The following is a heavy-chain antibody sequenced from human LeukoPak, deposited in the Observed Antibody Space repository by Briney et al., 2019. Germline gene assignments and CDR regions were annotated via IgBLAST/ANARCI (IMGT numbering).Heavy chain of an antibody. CDR2: ITHGGTT. V-gene: IGHV3-23*01. Sequence: GGSLRLSCAASGFTLSSYAMNGVRQAPGKGLEWVSGITHGGTTNHADSVRGRFTISRDKSRNTLYLQMNSLRVEDTAIYHCAKGFGMDVWGQGTTVTVSS. J-gene: IGHJ6*02. CDR3: AKGFGMDV. CDR1: GFTLSSYA.